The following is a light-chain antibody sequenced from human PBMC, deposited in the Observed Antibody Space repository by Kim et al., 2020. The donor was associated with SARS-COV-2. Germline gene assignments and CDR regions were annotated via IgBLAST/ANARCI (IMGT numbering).Light chain of an antibody. Sequence: APGETATLTCEGDKVVIKSVHGYQQQPGQAPVVVIYYDSARPSGIPERFSASNSGNTATLTISRVEAGDEADYYCHVWDSRRENQVFGGGTQLTVL. CDR3: HVWDSRRENQV. V-gene: IGLV3-21*01. J-gene: IGLJ3*02. CDR2: YDS. CDR1: KVVIKS.